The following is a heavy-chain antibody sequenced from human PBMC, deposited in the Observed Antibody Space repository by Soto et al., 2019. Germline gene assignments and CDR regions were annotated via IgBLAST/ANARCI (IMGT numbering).Heavy chain of an antibody. CDR3: AHRDAYTYPDY. CDR1: GFSLSTSGVG. D-gene: IGHD2-2*01. Sequence: QITLQESGPTLVKPTQTLTLTCAFSGFSLSTSGVGVGWIRQPPGKALEWLAPIYWDDDKRYSPFLKSRLTINNDTSKNQVVLTMTNMDPVDTATYYCAHRDAYTYPDYWGQGTLVTVST. J-gene: IGHJ4*02. CDR2: IYWDDDK. V-gene: IGHV2-5*02.